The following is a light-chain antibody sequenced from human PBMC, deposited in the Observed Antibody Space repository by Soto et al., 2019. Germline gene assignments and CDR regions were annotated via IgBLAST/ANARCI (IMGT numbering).Light chain of an antibody. Sequence: QSVLTQPPSVSGAPGQRVTISCTGSSSNIGAGYDGHWYQQLPGTAPKLLIYGNNNRASGVPDRFSGSKSGTSVSLAIIGLQAEDEADYYCQSYDMSLSGWVFGGGTKLTVL. CDR2: GNN. CDR1: SSNIGAGYD. CDR3: QSYDMSLSGWV. J-gene: IGLJ3*02. V-gene: IGLV1-40*01.